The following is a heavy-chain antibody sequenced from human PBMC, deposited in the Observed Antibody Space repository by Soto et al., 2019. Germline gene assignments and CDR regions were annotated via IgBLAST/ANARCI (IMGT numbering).Heavy chain of an antibody. CDR3: ARGFSADKGSPPDF. Sequence: EMQLLESGGGLVQPGGSLRLSCAASGFTFSSFAMSWVRQAPGKGLDWVSAISGSGGSTYSADSVKGRFTISRDNSKNTLYLQMSSLRAEDTAVYYCARGFSADKGSPPDFWGQGSLVTVSS. CDR1: GFTFSSFA. D-gene: IGHD3-10*01. V-gene: IGHV3-23*01. J-gene: IGHJ4*02. CDR2: ISGSGGST.